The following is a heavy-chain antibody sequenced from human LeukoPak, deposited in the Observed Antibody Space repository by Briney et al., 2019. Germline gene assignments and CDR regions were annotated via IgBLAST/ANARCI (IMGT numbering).Heavy chain of an antibody. CDR3: ARSYYEYYYDSSGYYRPYFDY. CDR2: ISYDGSNK. V-gene: IGHV3-30*04. CDR1: GFTFSSYA. J-gene: IGHJ4*02. D-gene: IGHD3-22*01. Sequence: PGGSLRLSCAASGFTFSSYAMHWVRQAPGKGLEGVAVISYDGSNKYYADSVKGRFTISRDNSKNTLYLQMNSLRAEDTAVYYCARSYYEYYYDSSGYYRPYFDYWGQGTLVTVSS.